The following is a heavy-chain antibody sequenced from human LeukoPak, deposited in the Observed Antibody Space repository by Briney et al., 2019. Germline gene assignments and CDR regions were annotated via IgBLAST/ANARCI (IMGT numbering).Heavy chain of an antibody. CDR3: ARRITVVRGVSYWFDP. V-gene: IGHV5-51*01. Sequence: GESLKISCKGSGYSFTSYWIGWVRQMPGKGLEWMGIIYPGDSGTRYSPSFQGQVTISADKSISTAYLQWSSLKASDTAMYYCARRITVVRGVSYWFDPWGQGTLVTVSS. CDR1: GYSFTSYW. J-gene: IGHJ5*02. CDR2: IYPGDSGT. D-gene: IGHD3-10*01.